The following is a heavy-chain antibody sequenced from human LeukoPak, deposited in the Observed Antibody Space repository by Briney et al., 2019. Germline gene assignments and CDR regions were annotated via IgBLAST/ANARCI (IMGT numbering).Heavy chain of an antibody. CDR2: IHYSGST. D-gene: IGHD3-22*01. V-gene: IGHV4-38-2*02. CDR1: GYSISSAYY. Sequence: SETLSLTCSVSGYSISSAYYWGWIRQPPGKGLEWIATIHYSGSTNYNPSLKSRVTMSVDTSKNQFSLKLSSVTAADTAVYYCARVHRDDSSGYCFDYWGQGTLVTVSS. J-gene: IGHJ4*02. CDR3: ARVHRDDSSGYCFDY.